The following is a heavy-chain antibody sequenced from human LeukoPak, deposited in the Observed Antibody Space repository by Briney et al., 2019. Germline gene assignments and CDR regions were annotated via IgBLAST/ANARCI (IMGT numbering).Heavy chain of an antibody. V-gene: IGHV3-48*04. CDR3: AREIGGRYYEDYFDY. J-gene: IGHJ4*02. CDR2: ISSSGSTI. Sequence: QPGRSLRLSCAAYRFTFSSHAMHWVRQAPGKGLEWVSYISSSGSTIYYADSVKGRFTISRDNAKNSLYLQMNSLRAEDTAVYYCAREIGGRYYEDYFDYWGQGTLVTVSS. CDR1: RFTFSSHA. D-gene: IGHD1-26*01.